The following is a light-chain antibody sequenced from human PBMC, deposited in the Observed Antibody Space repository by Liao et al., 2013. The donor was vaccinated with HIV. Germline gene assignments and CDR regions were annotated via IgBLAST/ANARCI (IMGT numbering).Light chain of an antibody. Sequence: SYVLTQPPSVSVAPGKTARIPCGGNNIVSKSVHWYQQKPGQAPVLVIYYDSARPSGIPERFSGSNSGNTATLTISRVEAGDEADYYCQVWDSASDRPGVVFGGGTKLTVL. CDR3: QVWDSASDRPGVV. J-gene: IGLJ2*01. CDR1: NIVSKS. V-gene: IGLV3-21*04. CDR2: YDS.